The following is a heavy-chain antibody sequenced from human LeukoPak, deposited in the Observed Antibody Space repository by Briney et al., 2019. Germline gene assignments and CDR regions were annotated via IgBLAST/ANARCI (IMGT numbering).Heavy chain of an antibody. D-gene: IGHD2-2*02. J-gene: IGHJ4*02. Sequence: ASVKVSCKASGYTFTSSAMHWVRQAPGQGLEWMGWINAGNGNTKYSEKFQGRVTITADESTSTAYMELSSLRSEDTAVYYCARHDCSSTSCYNAYWGQGTLVTVSS. CDR3: ARHDCSSTSCYNAY. V-gene: IGHV1-3*01. CDR1: GYTFTSSA. CDR2: INAGNGNT.